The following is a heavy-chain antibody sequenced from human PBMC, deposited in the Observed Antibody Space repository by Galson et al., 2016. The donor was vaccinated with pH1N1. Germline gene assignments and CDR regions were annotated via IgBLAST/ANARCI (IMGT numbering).Heavy chain of an antibody. J-gene: IGHJ1*01. CDR3: ARWDHSASYIDV. D-gene: IGHD3-10*01. V-gene: IGHV6-1*01. CDR2: TYYRARRYN. Sequence: CAISGDSVSSHTSAWTWLRQSPSSGLEWLGRTYYRARRYNNYGVSVAGRISITPDTAKNQVSLQLKSVNPEDTAVYFCARWDHSASYIDVWGQGTLVTVSS. CDR1: GDSVSSHTSA.